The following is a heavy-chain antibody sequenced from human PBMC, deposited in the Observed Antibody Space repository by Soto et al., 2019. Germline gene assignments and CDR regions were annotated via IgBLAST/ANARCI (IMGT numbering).Heavy chain of an antibody. CDR2: ISYDGSNK. CDR3: AKDPDILTGFRYFDY. D-gene: IGHD3-9*01. V-gene: IGHV3-30*18. J-gene: IGHJ4*02. CDR1: GFTFSSYG. Sequence: PGGSLRLSCAASGFTFSSYGMHWVRQAPGKGLEWVAVISYDGSNKYYADSVKGRFTISRDNSKNTLYLQMNSLRAEDTAVYYCAKDPDILTGFRYFDYWGQGTLVTVSS.